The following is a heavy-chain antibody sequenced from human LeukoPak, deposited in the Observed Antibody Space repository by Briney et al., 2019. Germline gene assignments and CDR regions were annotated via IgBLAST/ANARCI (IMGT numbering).Heavy chain of an antibody. D-gene: IGHD3-3*01. V-gene: IGHV4-59*01. Sequence: PSETLSLTCTVSGGSISSYYWSWIPQPPGKGLEWIGYIYYSGSTNYNPSLKSRVTISVDTSKNQFSLKLSSVTAADTAVYYCARSYYDFWSGYSLAYWGQGTLVTVSS. CDR1: GGSISSYY. CDR3: ARSYYDFWSGYSLAY. J-gene: IGHJ4*02. CDR2: IYYSGST.